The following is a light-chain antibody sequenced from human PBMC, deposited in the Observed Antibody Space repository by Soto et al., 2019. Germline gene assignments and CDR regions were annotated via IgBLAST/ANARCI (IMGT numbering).Light chain of an antibody. CDR1: QSVTNL. CDR2: EAS. J-gene: IGKJ2*01. Sequence: IPLTQSPSTLSASIGDRVTITCRASQSVTNLLAWYQQKPGRAPNLLIYEASVLESGVSSRFSGSGSGTEFTLTISSLQPDDFASYYCQHYKSYPYTFGQGTRVEIQ. V-gene: IGKV1-5*03. CDR3: QHYKSYPYT.